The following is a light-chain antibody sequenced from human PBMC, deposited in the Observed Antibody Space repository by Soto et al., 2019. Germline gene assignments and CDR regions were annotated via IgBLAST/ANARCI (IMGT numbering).Light chain of an antibody. Sequence: EIVLTQSPATLSLSPGERATLSCRASQSVSSYLAWYQQKPGQAPRLLIYDASNRATGIPARFSGSGSGTVFTLTISSLEPEDFAVYYCQQRETFGQGTKLEIK. J-gene: IGKJ2*01. V-gene: IGKV3-11*01. CDR1: QSVSSY. CDR3: QQRET. CDR2: DAS.